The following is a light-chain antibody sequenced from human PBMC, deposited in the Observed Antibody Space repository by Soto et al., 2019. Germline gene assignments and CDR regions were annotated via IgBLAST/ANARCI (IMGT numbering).Light chain of an antibody. CDR3: TSYTSSSTLYV. J-gene: IGLJ1*01. CDR1: SSDVDDYNF. Sequence: QSVLTQPAAVSGSPGQSITISCTGTSSDVDDYNFVSWYQQHPGKAPKLMIYDVSNRPSGVSNRFSGSKSANTASLTISGLQAEDEADYYCTSYTSSSTLYVFGTGTRSPS. CDR2: DVS. V-gene: IGLV2-14*01.